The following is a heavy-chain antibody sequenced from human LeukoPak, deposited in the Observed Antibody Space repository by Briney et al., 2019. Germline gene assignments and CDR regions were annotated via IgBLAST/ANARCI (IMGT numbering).Heavy chain of an antibody. J-gene: IGHJ4*02. CDR1: GFTFSSYS. Sequence: PGGSLRLSCAASGFTFSSYSMNWVRQAPGKGLEWVSSISSSSSYIYYADSVKGRFTISRDNAKNSLYLQMNSLRAEDTAVYYCASSYSSSWSITRYWGQGTLVTVSS. V-gene: IGHV3-21*01. D-gene: IGHD6-13*01. CDR2: ISSSSSYI. CDR3: ASSYSSSWSITRY.